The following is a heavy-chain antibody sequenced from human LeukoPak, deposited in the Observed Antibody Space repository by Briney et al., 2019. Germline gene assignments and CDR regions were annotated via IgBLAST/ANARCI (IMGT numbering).Heavy chain of an antibody. D-gene: IGHD3-16*01. Sequence: GSLRLSCAASEFPFSNAWMTWVRQPPGKGLEWIGEINHSGSTNYNPSLKSRVTISVDTSKNQFSLKLSSVTAADTAVYYCARKAFGGVISFDYWGQGTLVTVSS. V-gene: IGHV4-34*01. CDR2: INHSGST. CDR3: ARKAFGGVISFDY. CDR1: EFPFSNAW. J-gene: IGHJ4*02.